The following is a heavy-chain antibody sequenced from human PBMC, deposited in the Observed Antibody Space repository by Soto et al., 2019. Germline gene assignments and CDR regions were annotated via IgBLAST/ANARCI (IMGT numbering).Heavy chain of an antibody. J-gene: IGHJ4*02. CDR2: INPSGGFT. V-gene: IGHV1-46*01. CDR1: GYVFSNNY. D-gene: IGHD3-10*01. CDR3: WREGSFYFDRRIDS. Sequence: QVLLVQSGAEVKKPGATVRVSCKASGYVFSNNYMHWVRQAPGQGLEWMGIINPSGGFTSISQKFPGRVTINTGTSKSIAYMELRSLTSEDTAVYYCWREGSFYFDRRIDSWGPGTLVNVSS.